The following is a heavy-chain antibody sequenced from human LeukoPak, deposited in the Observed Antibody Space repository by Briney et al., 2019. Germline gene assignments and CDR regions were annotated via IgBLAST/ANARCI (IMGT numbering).Heavy chain of an antibody. D-gene: IGHD3-10*01. V-gene: IGHV6-1*01. Sequence: SQTLSLTCAISGDSVSSNGATWHWIRQSPSRGLEWLGRTYYRTKWFTDYAVSVRGRITINSDSSRNQFSLQLRSVTPEDTAVYYCARDYYGAGSYGSVDFWGQGTLVTVSS. J-gene: IGHJ4*02. CDR2: TYYRTKWFT. CDR3: ARDYYGAGSYGSVDF. CDR1: GDSVSSNGAT.